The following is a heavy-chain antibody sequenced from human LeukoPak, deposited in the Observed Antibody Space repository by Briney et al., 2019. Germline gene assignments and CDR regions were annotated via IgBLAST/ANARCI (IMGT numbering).Heavy chain of an antibody. J-gene: IGHJ5*02. CDR2: INTSGGST. D-gene: IGHD3-22*01. Sequence: ASVKVSCKASGYTFTSYFLHWVRQAPAQGLEWMGIINTSGGSTSNAQKVQGRVTMTRDMSTSTVYMELSSLRSEDTAMYYCAGEGVADSDDSSGYGNWFDPWGQGTLVTVSS. V-gene: IGHV1-46*01. CDR3: AGEGVADSDDSSGYGNWFDP. CDR1: GYTFTSYF.